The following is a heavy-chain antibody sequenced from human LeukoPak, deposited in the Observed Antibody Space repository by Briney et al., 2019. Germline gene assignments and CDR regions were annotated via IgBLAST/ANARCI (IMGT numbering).Heavy chain of an antibody. Sequence: GGSLRLSCAASGFTFSIYSMNWVRQAPGKGLEWVSSISSSSSSIYDADSVKGRFTISRDNSKNTLYLQMNSLRAEDTAVYYCAKDRHSSGWNAFDYWGQGTLVTVSS. J-gene: IGHJ4*02. V-gene: IGHV3-21*04. D-gene: IGHD6-19*01. CDR2: ISSSSSSI. CDR1: GFTFSIYS. CDR3: AKDRHSSGWNAFDY.